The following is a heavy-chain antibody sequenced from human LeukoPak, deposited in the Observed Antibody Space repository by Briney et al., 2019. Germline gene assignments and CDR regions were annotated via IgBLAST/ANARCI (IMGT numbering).Heavy chain of an antibody. CDR3: ARWAANQGQLWFDY. CDR1: GYSFTSYW. J-gene: IGHJ4*02. Sequence: GESLKISCKGSGYSFTSYWIGGVRQMPGKGLEWMGIIYPGDSDTRYSPSFQGQVTISADKSIRTAYLQWSSLKASDTAMYYCARWAANQGQLWFDYWGQGTLVTVSS. CDR2: IYPGDSDT. V-gene: IGHV5-51*01. D-gene: IGHD5-18*01.